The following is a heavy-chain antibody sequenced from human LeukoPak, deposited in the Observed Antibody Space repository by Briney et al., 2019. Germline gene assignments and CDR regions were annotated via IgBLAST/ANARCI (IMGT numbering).Heavy chain of an antibody. V-gene: IGHV3-23*01. D-gene: IGHD3-3*01. J-gene: IGHJ4*02. CDR1: GFTFSSYA. CDR3: ARGMFGGYCTDY. CDR2: ISGSGGST. Sequence: PGGSLRLSCAASGFTFSSYAMSWVRQAPGKGLEWVSAISGSGGSTYYADSVKGRFTISRDNSKNTLYLQMNSLRAEDTAVYYCARGMFGGYCTDYWGQGTLVTVSS.